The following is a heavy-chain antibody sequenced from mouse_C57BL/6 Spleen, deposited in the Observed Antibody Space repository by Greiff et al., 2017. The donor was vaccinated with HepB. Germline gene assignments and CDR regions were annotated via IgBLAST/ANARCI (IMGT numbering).Heavy chain of an antibody. CDR1: GYTFTDYY. CDR2: INPNNGGT. D-gene: IGHD2-12*01. Sequence: EVQLQQSGPELVKPGASVKISCKASGYTFTDYYMNWVKQSHGKSLEWIGDINPNNGGTSYNQKFKGKATLTVDKSSSTAYMELRSLTSEDSAVYYCARAYSLWGQGTTLTVSS. J-gene: IGHJ2*01. V-gene: IGHV1-26*01. CDR3: ARAYSL.